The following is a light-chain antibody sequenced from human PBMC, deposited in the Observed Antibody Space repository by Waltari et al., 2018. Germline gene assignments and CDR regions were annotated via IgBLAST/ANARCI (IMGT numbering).Light chain of an antibody. Sequence: QSALTQPASVSGSPGQSITISCTGTSSDVGGYNFFSWYQQHPGKAPKLSISEVTKRPSWVSNRFAGSKSGNTASLTISGLQADDEADYYCCSFASRIGVFGGGTKVTVL. J-gene: IGLJ2*01. CDR2: EVT. CDR1: SSDVGGYNF. V-gene: IGLV2-23*02. CDR3: CSFASRIGV.